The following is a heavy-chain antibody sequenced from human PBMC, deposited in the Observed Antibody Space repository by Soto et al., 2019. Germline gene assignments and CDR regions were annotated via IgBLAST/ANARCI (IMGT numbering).Heavy chain of an antibody. J-gene: IGHJ4*02. CDR2: ISYHGSDK. D-gene: IGHD4-17*01. Sequence: QVQLVESGGGVVRPGRSLRLSCAASGFTFSNYGMHWVRQAPGKGLEWVAVISYHGSDKYYADSVMGRFTISRDNYKITLYLQMDSLRAEDTAVYYCAKDHLTTTVTTVGYWGQGTLVTVSS. CDR1: GFTFSNYG. CDR3: AKDHLTTTVTTVGY. V-gene: IGHV3-30*18.